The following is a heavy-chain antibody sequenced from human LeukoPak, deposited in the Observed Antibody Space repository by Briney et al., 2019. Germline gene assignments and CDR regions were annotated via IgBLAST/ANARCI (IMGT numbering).Heavy chain of an antibody. CDR1: GFTFSSNW. Sequence: GGSLRLSCAASGFTFSSNWMHWVRQAPGKGLVWVSRINEDGSTTNYADSVKGRSTIFRDNAKNTLYLQMNSLRAEDTAVYYCARAGRHSSAFDIWGQGTMVTVSS. J-gene: IGHJ3*02. CDR3: ARAGRHSSAFDI. D-gene: IGHD6-6*01. CDR2: INEDGSTT. V-gene: IGHV3-74*01.